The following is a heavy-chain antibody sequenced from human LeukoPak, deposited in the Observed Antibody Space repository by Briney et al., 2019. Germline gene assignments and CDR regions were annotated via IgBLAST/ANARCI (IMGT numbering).Heavy chain of an antibody. CDR1: GFIFSIFG. D-gene: IGHD4-17*01. CDR3: AKDMVTTKYNWFDP. J-gene: IGHJ5*02. CDR2: IRYVGSNK. Sequence: GGSLRLSCAASGFIFSIFGMHWVRPAPGEGVVWVGFIRYVGSNKYYADSVKGRFTISRDNSKNTLYLQMNSLRAEDTAVYYCAKDMVTTKYNWFDPWGQGTLVTVSS. V-gene: IGHV3-30*02.